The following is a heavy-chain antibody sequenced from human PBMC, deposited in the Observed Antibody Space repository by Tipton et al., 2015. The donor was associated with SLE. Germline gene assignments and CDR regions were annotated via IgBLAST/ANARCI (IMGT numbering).Heavy chain of an antibody. D-gene: IGHD1-26*01. V-gene: IGHV4-61*09. J-gene: IGHJ3*02. CDR3: ARHLDGTYGSHAFDI. CDR2: IYTSGTT. CDR1: GGSITSGSYY. Sequence: TLSLTCTVSGGSITSGSYYWTWIRQPAGKGLEWIGHIYTSGTTYYNPSLKSRVTISVDTSKNQFSLKLSSVTAADTAVYYCARHLDGTYGSHAFDIWGQGTMVTVSS.